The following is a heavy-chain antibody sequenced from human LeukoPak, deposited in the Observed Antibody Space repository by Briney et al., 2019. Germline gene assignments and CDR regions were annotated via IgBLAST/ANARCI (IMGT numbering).Heavy chain of an antibody. CDR3: ARAPATVLVAALRLRYFDL. J-gene: IGHJ2*01. Sequence: GSLRLSCGASGFTFNNYAMAWVRQAPGKGLEWIGYIYNSGGTNYNPSLKSRVTISLDTSKNQFSLKLSSVTAADTAIYFCARAPATVLVAALRLRYFDLWGRGTLVTVSS. D-gene: IGHD2-21*02. V-gene: IGHV4-59*01. CDR2: IYNSGGT. CDR1: GFTFNNYA.